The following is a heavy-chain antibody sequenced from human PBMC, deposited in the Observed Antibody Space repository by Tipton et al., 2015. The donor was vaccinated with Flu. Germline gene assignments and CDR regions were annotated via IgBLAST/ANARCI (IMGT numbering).Heavy chain of an antibody. D-gene: IGHD5-18*01. Sequence: TLSLTCTVSGDSLSSYYWTWIRQPAGKGLEWIGRIYSSGSTKYSPSFKSRVIMSVDTSKNQFSLRLSSVTAADTAVYYCATDSEYNNGRLYFDSWGQGTLVTVSS. J-gene: IGHJ4*02. CDR3: ATDSEYNNGRLYFDS. CDR1: GDSLSSYY. V-gene: IGHV4-4*07. CDR2: IYSSGST.